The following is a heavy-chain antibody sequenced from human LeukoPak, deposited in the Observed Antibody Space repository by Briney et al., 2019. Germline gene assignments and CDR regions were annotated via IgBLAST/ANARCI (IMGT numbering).Heavy chain of an antibody. J-gene: IGHJ3*02. D-gene: IGHD2/OR15-2a*01. V-gene: IGHV1-69*13. CDR2: IIPVFTTA. CDR3: VRARSTWDFHDAFDI. Sequence: SVKVSCKASGGPFSSYAISWVRQAPGQGLEWMGGIIPVFTTANYAQKFQGRLTITADETTSTAYMEVSSLRYEDTAVYYCVRARSTWDFHDAFDIWGQGTMVTVSS. CDR1: GGPFSSYA.